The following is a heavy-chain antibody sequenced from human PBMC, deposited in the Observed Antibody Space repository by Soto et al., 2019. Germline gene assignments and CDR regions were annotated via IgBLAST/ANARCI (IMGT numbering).Heavy chain of an antibody. D-gene: IGHD3-10*01. J-gene: IGHJ6*03. CDR1: GFTFSDYY. Sequence: GGSLRLSCAASGFTFSDYYMSWILQAPGKGLEWVSYISSSGSTIYYADSVKGRFTISRDNAKNSLYLQMNSLRAEDTAVYYCARDLAMVRGVISYYMDVWGKGTTVTVSS. CDR2: ISSSGSTI. CDR3: ARDLAMVRGVISYYMDV. V-gene: IGHV3-11*01.